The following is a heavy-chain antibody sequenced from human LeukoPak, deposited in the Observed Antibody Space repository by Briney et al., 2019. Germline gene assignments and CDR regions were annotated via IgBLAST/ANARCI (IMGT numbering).Heavy chain of an antibody. J-gene: IGHJ5*02. Sequence: ASVKVSCKVSGYTLTELSMHWVRQAPGKGLERMGGFDPEDGETIYAQKFQGRVTMTEDTSTDTAYMELSSLRSEDTAVYYCATGPVAGTRRDWFDPWGQGTLVTVSS. D-gene: IGHD6-19*01. CDR1: GYTLTELS. CDR2: FDPEDGET. CDR3: ATGPVAGTRRDWFDP. V-gene: IGHV1-24*01.